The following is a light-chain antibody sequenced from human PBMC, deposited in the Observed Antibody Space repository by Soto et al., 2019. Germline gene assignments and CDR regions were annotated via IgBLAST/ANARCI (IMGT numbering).Light chain of an antibody. CDR3: QQYETFSGT. J-gene: IGKJ1*01. V-gene: IGKV1-5*01. CDR1: QSVSGW. CDR2: DAS. Sequence: IQMTQSPSTLSASVGDTVTVTCRASQSVSGWVAWYQQKPGEAPKLLIYDASALPRGVPSRFSGSGSGTKFTLTSASLQPDDFATYDCQQYETFSGTFGPGTKVDIK.